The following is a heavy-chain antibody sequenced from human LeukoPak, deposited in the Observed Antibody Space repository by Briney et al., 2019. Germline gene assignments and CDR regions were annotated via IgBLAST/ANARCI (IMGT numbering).Heavy chain of an antibody. CDR3: ARGPKGQDAFDI. CDR2: IYYSGST. V-gene: IGHV4-30-4*01. Sequence: PSQTLSLTCTVSGGSISSGDYYWSWIRQPPGKGLEWIGYIYYSGSTYYNPSLKSRVTISVDTSKIQFSLKLSSVTAADTAVYYCARGPKGQDAFDIWGQGTMVTVSS. J-gene: IGHJ3*02. CDR1: GGSISSGDYY.